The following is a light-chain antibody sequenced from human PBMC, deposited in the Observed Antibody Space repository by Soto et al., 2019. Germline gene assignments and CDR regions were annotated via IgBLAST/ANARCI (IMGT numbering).Light chain of an antibody. CDR1: SSNIGGNS. V-gene: IGLV1-51*01. CDR3: GSWDSSLSAYV. J-gene: IGLJ1*01. CDR2: DDN. Sequence: QSVMTQPPSVSVAPGQKVTISCSGSSSNIGGNSVSWYQQLPGTAPKVLIYDDNKRPSGIPDRFSGSKSGTSATLGITGFQTGDEADYYCGSWDSSLSAYVFGTGTKLTVL.